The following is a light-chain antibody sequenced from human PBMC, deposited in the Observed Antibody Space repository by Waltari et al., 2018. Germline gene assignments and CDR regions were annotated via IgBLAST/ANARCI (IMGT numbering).Light chain of an antibody. J-gene: IGKJ1*01. V-gene: IGKV4-1*01. CDR3: QQYYSSPPT. CDR1: QSVLYSSNNKNY. CDR2: GAS. Sequence: DIVMTQSPDSLAVSLGERATINCQSTQSVLYSSNNKNYLTWYQQKPGQPPKLLIYGASTRESGVPYRFSGSGSGTDFTLTISSLQAEDVAVYYCQQYYSSPPTFGQGTKVEIK.